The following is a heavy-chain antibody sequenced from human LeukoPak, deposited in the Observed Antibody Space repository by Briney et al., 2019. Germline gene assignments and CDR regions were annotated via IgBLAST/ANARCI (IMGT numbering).Heavy chain of an antibody. V-gene: IGHV4-31*03. CDR3: ARGPAITRGFDY. D-gene: IGHD2-2*02. CDR2: IYYSGST. CDR1: GGSISSGGYY. J-gene: IGHJ4*02. Sequence: SETLSLTCTVSGGSISSGGYYWSWIRQHPGEGLEWIGYIYYSGSTYYNPSLKSRVTISVDTSKNQFSLKLSSVTAADTAVYYCARGPAITRGFDYWGQGTLVTVSS.